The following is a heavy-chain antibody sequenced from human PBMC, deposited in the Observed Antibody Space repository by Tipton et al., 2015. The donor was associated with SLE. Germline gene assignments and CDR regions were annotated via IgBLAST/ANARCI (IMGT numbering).Heavy chain of an antibody. V-gene: IGHV4-4*09. D-gene: IGHD5-24*01. CDR2: IYTSGST. Sequence: TLSLTCTVSGGSISSYYWSWIRQPPGKGLEWIGYIYTSGSTTYNPSLKSRVTISVDTSKNQFSLKLSSVTAADTAVYYCARRPPLQDVFDSWGQGTMVTVSS. CDR1: GGSISSYY. CDR3: ARRPPLQDVFDS. J-gene: IGHJ3*02.